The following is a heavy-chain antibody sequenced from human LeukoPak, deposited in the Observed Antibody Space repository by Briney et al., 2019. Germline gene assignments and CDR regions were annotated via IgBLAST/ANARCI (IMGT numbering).Heavy chain of an antibody. CDR1: GFTFSNAC. CDR3: TTYMIPVP. V-gene: IGHV3-15*01. CDR2: IKSKKDGETT. Sequence: GGSLRLSCATSGFTFSNACMSWVRQAPGRGLEWVGRIKSKKDGETTDYAAPVKGRFTISRDDSKNTLYLQMNSLKTEDTAVYYCTTYMIPVPWGQGTLVTVSS. J-gene: IGHJ5*02. D-gene: IGHD3-22*01.